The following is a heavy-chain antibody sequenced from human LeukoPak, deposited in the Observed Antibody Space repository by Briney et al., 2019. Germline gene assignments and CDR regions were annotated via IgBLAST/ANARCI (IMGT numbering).Heavy chain of an antibody. CDR2: ISSSSSYI. Sequence: GGSLRLSCAASGFTFSSYSMNWVRQAPGKGLEWVSSISSSSSYIYYADSVKDRFTISRDNAKNSLYLQMNSLRAEDTAVYYCGLLMVRGVIDYWGQGTLVTVSS. CDR1: GFTFSSYS. D-gene: IGHD3-10*01. J-gene: IGHJ4*02. V-gene: IGHV3-21*01. CDR3: GLLMVRGVIDY.